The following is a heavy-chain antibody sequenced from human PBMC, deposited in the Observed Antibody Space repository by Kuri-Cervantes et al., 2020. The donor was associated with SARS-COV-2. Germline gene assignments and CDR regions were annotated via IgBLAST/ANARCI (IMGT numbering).Heavy chain of an antibody. CDR1: EFFVSSNF. D-gene: IGHD1-7*01. CDR2: IYNGGTT. Sequence: GSLSLCCAVCEFFVSSNFMNWVRQAPGKGLEWVSVIYNGGTTNYANSVRDRFIISRDNSRNMWYLQMNSLRVDDTAIYYCATVDHWNSKGGFEYWGQGALVTVSS. CDR3: ATVDHWNSKGGFEY. V-gene: IGHV3-66*01. J-gene: IGHJ4*02.